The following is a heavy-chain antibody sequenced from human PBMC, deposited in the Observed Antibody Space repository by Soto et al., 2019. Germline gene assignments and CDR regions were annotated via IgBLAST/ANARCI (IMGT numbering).Heavy chain of an antibody. CDR1: GASISSTTSGNW. CDR2: IYHSGST. J-gene: IGHJ4*02. Sequence: QVQLQESGPGLVRPSGTLSLTCAVSGASISSTTSGNWWSWVRQPPGKGLEWIGEIYHSGSTNYNPALTGRVTMSVDKSKNHISLKLSSVTAADTAVYYCARMVGATLVDFWGQGTLVTVSS. V-gene: IGHV4-4*02. D-gene: IGHD1-26*01. CDR3: ARMVGATLVDF.